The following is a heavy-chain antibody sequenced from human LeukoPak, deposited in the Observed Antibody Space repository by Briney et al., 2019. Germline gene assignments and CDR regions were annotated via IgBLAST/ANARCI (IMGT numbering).Heavy chain of an antibody. Sequence: PGGSLRLSCAVSGFTFSSFPFHWVRQAPGKGREWVAAISTEGSDNYHGDSVKGRFTISRDNPMNTLYLQMNGLRPDDTAVYYCARSLIPGRWYFDLWGRGTLVTVSS. V-gene: IGHV3-30*04. J-gene: IGHJ2*01. CDR2: ISTEGSDN. CDR1: GFTFSSFP. CDR3: ARSLIPGRWYFDL. D-gene: IGHD3-16*01.